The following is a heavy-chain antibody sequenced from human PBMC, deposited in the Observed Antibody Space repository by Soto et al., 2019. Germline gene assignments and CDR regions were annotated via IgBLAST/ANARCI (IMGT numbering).Heavy chain of an antibody. CDR2: IYYSGST. CDR1: GGSISSSSYY. V-gene: IGHV4-39*01. J-gene: IGHJ5*02. D-gene: IGHD6-13*01. Sequence: QLQLQESGPGLVKPSETLSLTCTVSGGSISSSSYYWGWIRQPPGKGLEWIGSIYYSGSTYYNPSLKSRVTISVDTSKNQFSLKLSSVTAADTAVYYCARHAIAAAEANWFDPWGQGTLVTVSS. CDR3: ARHAIAAAEANWFDP.